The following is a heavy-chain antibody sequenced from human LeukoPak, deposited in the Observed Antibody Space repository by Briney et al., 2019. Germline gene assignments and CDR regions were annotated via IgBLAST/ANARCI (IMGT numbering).Heavy chain of an antibody. CDR3: AKDLGTMVRGVIGDY. Sequence: GGSLRLSCVASGFIFSNYWMSWVRQAPGKGLEWVAVISYDGSNKYYADSVKGRFTISRDNSKNTLYLQMNSLRAEDTAVYYCAKDLGTMVRGVIGDYWGQGTLVTVSS. J-gene: IGHJ4*02. D-gene: IGHD3-10*01. V-gene: IGHV3-30*18. CDR2: ISYDGSNK. CDR1: GFIFSNYW.